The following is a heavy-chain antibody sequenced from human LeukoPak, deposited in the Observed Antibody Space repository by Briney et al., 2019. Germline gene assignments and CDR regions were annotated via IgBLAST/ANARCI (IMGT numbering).Heavy chain of an antibody. CDR3: ARSRYRSVWDY. Sequence: PSETLSLTCTVSGGSISSYYWSWIRQPPGKGLEWIGYIYYSGSTNYNPSLKSRVTISVDTSKNQFSMKLSSVTAADTAVYYCARSRYRSVWDYWGQGTLVTVSS. CDR2: IYYSGST. J-gene: IGHJ4*02. CDR1: GGSISSYY. V-gene: IGHV4-59*01. D-gene: IGHD3-16*01.